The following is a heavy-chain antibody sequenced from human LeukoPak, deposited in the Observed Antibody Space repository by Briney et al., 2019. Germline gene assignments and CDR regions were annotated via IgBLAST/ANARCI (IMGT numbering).Heavy chain of an antibody. CDR3: VRDRGGTGDFDY. J-gene: IGHJ4*02. D-gene: IGHD1-1*01. V-gene: IGHV1-3*04. CDR2: INIGDGDT. Sequence: ASVKVSCKASGYTFTSFVIHWLRRAPGQRLEWMGWINIGDGDTKFSQKFQDRVTIARDTSASTAYMELRSLRSEDTAIYYCVRDRGGTGDFDYWGQGTLVTVSS. CDR1: GYTFTSFV.